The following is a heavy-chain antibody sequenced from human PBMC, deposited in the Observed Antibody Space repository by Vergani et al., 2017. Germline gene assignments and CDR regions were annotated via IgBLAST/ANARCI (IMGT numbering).Heavy chain of an antibody. Sequence: QVQLQESGPGLVKPSETLSLTCAVSGYSISSGYYWGWIRQPPGKGLEWIGSIYHSGSTYYNPSLKSRVTISVDTSKNQFSLKLSSVTAADTAVYYCARPSSYNWFGEPPSWYFDLWGRGTQVTVSS. CDR1: GYSISSGYY. D-gene: IGHD3-10*01. J-gene: IGHJ2*01. V-gene: IGHV4-38-2*01. CDR3: ARPSSYNWFGEPPSWYFDL. CDR2: IYHSGST.